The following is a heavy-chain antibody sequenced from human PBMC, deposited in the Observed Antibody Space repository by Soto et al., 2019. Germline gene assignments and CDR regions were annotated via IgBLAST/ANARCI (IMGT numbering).Heavy chain of an antibody. CDR3: ARDRGGGKMAPPSGAFDI. J-gene: IGHJ3*02. CDR2: IIPIFGTA. CDR1: GGTFSSYA. Sequence: ASVKVSCKASGGTFSSYAISWVRQAPGQGLEWMGGIIPIFGTANYAQKFQGRVTITADESTSTAYMELSSLRSEDTAVYYCARDRGGGKMAPPSGAFDISGPGTMVTVSS. D-gene: IGHD3-16*01. V-gene: IGHV1-69*13.